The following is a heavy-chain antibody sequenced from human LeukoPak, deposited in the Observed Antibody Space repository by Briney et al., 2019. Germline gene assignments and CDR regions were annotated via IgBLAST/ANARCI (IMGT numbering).Heavy chain of an antibody. V-gene: IGHV3-30*18. CDR1: GFTFSSYG. CDR2: ISYDGSNK. J-gene: IGHJ4*02. Sequence: PGGSLRLSCAASGFTFSSYGMHWVRQAPGKGLEWVAVISYDGSNKYYADSVKGRFTISRDNSKNTLYLQMNSLRAEDTAVYYCAKDRGVRTIRSRGHFDYWGQGTLVTVS. D-gene: IGHD1-1*01. CDR3: AKDRGVRTIRSRGHFDY.